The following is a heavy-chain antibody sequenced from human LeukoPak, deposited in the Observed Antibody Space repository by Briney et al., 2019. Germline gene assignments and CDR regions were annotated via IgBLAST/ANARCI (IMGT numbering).Heavy chain of an antibody. CDR2: MNPNSGNT. CDR1: GYTFTSYD. Sequence: ASVKVSCKASGYTFTSYDINWVRQATGQGLEWMGWMNPNSGNTDYAQKFQGRVTMTRNTSISTAYMELSSLRSEDTAVYYCAVGPLLWFGELWAGLFDYWGQGTLVTVSS. CDR3: AVGPLLWFGELWAGLFDY. V-gene: IGHV1-8*01. J-gene: IGHJ4*02. D-gene: IGHD3-10*01.